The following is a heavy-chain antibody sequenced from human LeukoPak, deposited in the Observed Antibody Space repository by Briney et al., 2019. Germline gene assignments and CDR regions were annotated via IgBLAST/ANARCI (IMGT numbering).Heavy chain of an antibody. Sequence: ASVKVSCKASGYTFTSYGISWVRQAPGQGLEWMGWISAYNGNTNYAQKLQGRVTMTTDTSTSTAYMELRSLRSDDTAVYYCAILGVIAVAGTGDYFDYWGQGTLVNVSS. V-gene: IGHV1-18*01. CDR3: AILGVIAVAGTGDYFDY. CDR1: GYTFTSYG. J-gene: IGHJ4*02. D-gene: IGHD6-19*01. CDR2: ISAYNGNT.